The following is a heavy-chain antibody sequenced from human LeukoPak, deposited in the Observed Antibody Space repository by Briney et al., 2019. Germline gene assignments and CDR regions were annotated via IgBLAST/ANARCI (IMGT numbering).Heavy chain of an antibody. CDR1: GVSLSSSSFY. CDR2: IYYSGNT. CDR3: ARHMVSFSSSFDY. Sequence: SSETLSLTCTVSGVSLSSSSFYWDWIRQPPGKGLEWIGTIYYSGNTYYNPSLKSRVTISIDTSKNLFSLELNSVTAADTAVYFCARHMVSFSSSFDYWGQGTLVTVSS. D-gene: IGHD6-6*01. V-gene: IGHV4-39*01. J-gene: IGHJ4*02.